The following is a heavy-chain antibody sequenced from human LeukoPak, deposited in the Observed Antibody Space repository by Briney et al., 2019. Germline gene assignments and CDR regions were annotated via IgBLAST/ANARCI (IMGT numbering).Heavy chain of an antibody. D-gene: IGHD4-17*01. Sequence: GGSLRLSCEVSGFTFSDHYMSWIRQAPGKRLEWVPYISSGSTYTNYADSVEGRFTISRDNAKNSLYIQMNSLRAEDTAVYYCARDGYGNGMDVWGQGTTVSVSS. CDR2: ISSGSTYT. V-gene: IGHV3-11*06. J-gene: IGHJ6*02. CDR1: GFTFSDHY. CDR3: ARDGYGNGMDV.